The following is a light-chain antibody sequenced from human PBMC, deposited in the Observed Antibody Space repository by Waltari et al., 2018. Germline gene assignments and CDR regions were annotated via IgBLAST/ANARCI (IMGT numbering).Light chain of an antibody. CDR3: LHLNNFPLS. CDR2: AAS. J-gene: IGKJ4*01. V-gene: IGKV1-9*01. CDR1: QGISTY. Sequence: DILLTQHPSFLSAAVRDRVTITCRASQGISTYLAWYQQKPGKAPKLLIYAASTLQSDIPSRFSGSGSGTEFTLTISSLQPEDFATYYCLHLNNFPLSFGGGTKVELK.